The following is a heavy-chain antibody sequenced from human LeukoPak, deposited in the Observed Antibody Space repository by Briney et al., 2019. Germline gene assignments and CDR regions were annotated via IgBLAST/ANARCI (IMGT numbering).Heavy chain of an antibody. Sequence: GGSLRLSCSASGLTFSLYSMHWVRQAPGKGLEYVSGISTNGDSTYYADSVKGRFTISRDNSKNTLYLQMSTLRAEDTAVYYCVTELGIGGFDIWGQGTMVTVSS. J-gene: IGHJ3*02. CDR2: ISTNGDST. D-gene: IGHD7-27*01. CDR3: VTELGIGGFDI. V-gene: IGHV3-64D*06. CDR1: GLTFSLYS.